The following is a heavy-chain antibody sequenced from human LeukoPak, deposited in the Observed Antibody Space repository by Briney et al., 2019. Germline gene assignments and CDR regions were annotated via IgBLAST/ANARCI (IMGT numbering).Heavy chain of an antibody. D-gene: IGHD3-10*01. J-gene: IGHJ6*03. Sequence: GGSLRLSCAASGFTFSSYGMHWVRQAPGKGLEWVAFIRYDGSNKYYADSVKGRFTISRDNPKNTLYLQMNSLRAEDTAVYYCAKDSYYYGSGSHYYMDVWGKGTTVTVSS. V-gene: IGHV3-30*02. CDR3: AKDSYYYGSGSHYYMDV. CDR2: IRYDGSNK. CDR1: GFTFSSYG.